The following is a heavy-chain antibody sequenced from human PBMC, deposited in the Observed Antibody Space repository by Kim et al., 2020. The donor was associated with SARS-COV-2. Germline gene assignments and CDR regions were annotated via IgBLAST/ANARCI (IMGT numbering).Heavy chain of an antibody. D-gene: IGHD6-19*01. CDR3: ARLGSGWYNWFDP. J-gene: IGHJ5*02. Sequence: YNPTLRSRVTISVDTSKNQCSLKLSSVTAADTAVYYCARLGSGWYNWFDPWGQGTLVTVSS. V-gene: IGHV4-59*08.